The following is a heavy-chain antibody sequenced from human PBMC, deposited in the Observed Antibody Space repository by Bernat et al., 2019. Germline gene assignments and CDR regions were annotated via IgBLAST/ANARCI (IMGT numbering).Heavy chain of an antibody. CDR1: GFTFSSYS. CDR3: ARDQADILTGSPPGYFDY. CDR2: ISSSSSTI. V-gene: IGHV3-48*02. J-gene: IGHJ4*02. D-gene: IGHD3-9*01. Sequence: EVQLVESGGGLVQPGGSLRLSCAASGFTFSSYSMNWVRQAPGKGLEWVSYISSSSSTIYYADSVKGRFTISRDNAKNSLYLQMNSLRDEDTAVYYCARDQADILTGSPPGYFDYWGQGTLVTVSS.